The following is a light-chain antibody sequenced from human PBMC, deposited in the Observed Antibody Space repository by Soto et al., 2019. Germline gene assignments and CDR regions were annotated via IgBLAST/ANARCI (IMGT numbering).Light chain of an antibody. CDR3: QQYGSSPFT. CDR1: QSVSSSY. Sequence: EIVLTQSPGTLSLSPGERATLSCRASQSVSSSYLAWYQQKPGQAPRLLIYGASSRATGIPDRFSGSGSGTDVPLTISRLEPEDFAVYYCQQYGSSPFTFGQGTRLEIK. V-gene: IGKV3-20*01. J-gene: IGKJ5*01. CDR2: GAS.